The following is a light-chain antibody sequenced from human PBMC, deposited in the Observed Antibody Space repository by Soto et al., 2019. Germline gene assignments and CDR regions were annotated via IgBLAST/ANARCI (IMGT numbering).Light chain of an antibody. J-gene: IGKJ1*01. CDR3: QHYHNWPPWT. V-gene: IGKV3-15*01. CDR1: QSVRDN. CDR2: GAS. Sequence: EIVMTQSPATLSESPGERATLSCRASQSVRDNLAWYQQKPGQAPRLLIYGASTRATGIPARFSGSGSGTESTLTISSLQSEDFAVYYCQHYHNWPPWTFGQGTKVEVK.